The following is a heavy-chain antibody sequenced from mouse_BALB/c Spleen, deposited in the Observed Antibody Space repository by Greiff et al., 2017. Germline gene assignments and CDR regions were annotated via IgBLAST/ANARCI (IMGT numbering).Heavy chain of an antibody. V-gene: IGHV1-80*01. CDR3: ARRTMITTRAMDY. J-gene: IGHJ4*01. CDR2: IYHGDGDT. Sequence: VQLQQSGAELVRPGSSVKISCKASGYAFSSYWMNWVKQRPGQGLEWIGQIYHGDGDTNYNGKFKGKATLTADKSSSTAYMQLSSLTSEDSAVYFCARRTMITTRAMDYWGQGTSVTVSS. D-gene: IGHD2-4*01. CDR1: GYAFSSYW.